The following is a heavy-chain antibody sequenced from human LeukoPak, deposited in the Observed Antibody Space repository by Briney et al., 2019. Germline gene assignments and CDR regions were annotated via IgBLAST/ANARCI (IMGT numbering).Heavy chain of an antibody. CDR3: ARVDVVVPAAIAWFDP. CDR1: GGSISSGDYY. V-gene: IGHV4-30-4*01. J-gene: IGHJ5*02. D-gene: IGHD2-2*01. Sequence: SQTLSLTCTVSGGSISSGDYYWSWIRQPPGKGLEWIGYIYYSGSTYYNPSLKSRVTISVDTSKNQFSLKLSSVTAADTAVYYRARVDVVVPAAIAWFDPWGQGTLVTVSS. CDR2: IYYSGST.